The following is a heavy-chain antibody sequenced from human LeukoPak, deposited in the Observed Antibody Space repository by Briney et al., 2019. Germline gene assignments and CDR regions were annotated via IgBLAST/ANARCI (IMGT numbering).Heavy chain of an antibody. CDR3: VLENNADY. CDR1: GFTFSSYW. D-gene: IGHD1/OR15-1a*01. Sequence: GGSLRLSCAASGFTFSSYWMNWIRQAPGKGLEWVANIKQDGGEKNYVDSVKGRFTISRDNAQNSLYLQMNSLRAEDTAVYYCVLENNADYWGQGTLVTVSS. V-gene: IGHV3-7*01. CDR2: IKQDGGEK. J-gene: IGHJ4*02.